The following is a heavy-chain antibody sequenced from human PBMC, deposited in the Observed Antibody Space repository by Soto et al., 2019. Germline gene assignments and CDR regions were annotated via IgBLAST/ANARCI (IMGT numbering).Heavy chain of an antibody. D-gene: IGHD2-15*01. CDR1: GFIFSSYG. V-gene: IGHV3-30*18. CDR3: AKEVHCGGGSCSWSEGFEY. CDR2: ISYEGSHT. Sequence: QVQLVESGGGVVQPGRSLRLSCAASGFIFSSYGMHWVRQAPGKGLEWVAVISYEGSHTYYADSVKGRFTITRDNSKNTLYLQMKSLRPEDTAVYYCAKEVHCGGGSCSWSEGFEYWGQGTLLTVSS. J-gene: IGHJ4*02.